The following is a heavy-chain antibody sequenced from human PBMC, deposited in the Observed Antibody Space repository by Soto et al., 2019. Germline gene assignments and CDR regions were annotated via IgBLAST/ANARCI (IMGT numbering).Heavy chain of an antibody. CDR2: ISGSGGST. V-gene: IGHV3-23*01. D-gene: IGHD4-17*01. J-gene: IGHJ3*02. CDR3: AKDRTVTRGSFDI. Sequence: GGSLRLSCSASGFTFSSYAMSWVRQAPGKGLEWVSAISGSGGSTYYADSVKGRFTISRDNSKSTLYLQMNSLRAEDTAVYYCAKDRTVTRGSFDIWGQGTMVTVSS. CDR1: GFTFSSYA.